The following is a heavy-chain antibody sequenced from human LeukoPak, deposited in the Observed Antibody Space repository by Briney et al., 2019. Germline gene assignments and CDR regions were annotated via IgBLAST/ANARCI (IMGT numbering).Heavy chain of an antibody. J-gene: IGHJ4*02. D-gene: IGHD5-24*01. CDR1: GFTFSSYG. CDR2: ISYDGSNK. V-gene: IGHV3-30*03. CDR3: ARDCGDGYNFLGYFDY. Sequence: PGRSLRLSCAASGFTFSSYGMHWVRQAPGKGLEWVAVISYDGSNKYYADSVKGRFTISRDNSKNTLYLQMNSLRAEDTAVYYCARDCGDGYNFLGYFDYWGQGTLVTVSS.